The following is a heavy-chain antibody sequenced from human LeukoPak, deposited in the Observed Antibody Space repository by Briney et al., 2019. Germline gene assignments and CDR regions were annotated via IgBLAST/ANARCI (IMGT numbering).Heavy chain of an antibody. CDR1: GDSINSLDL. V-gene: IGHV4-4*02. Sequence: SETLSLTCTVSGDSINSLDLWSWVRQPPGKGLEWIGEMYLSGTTHSNPSVKSRVTISIDKSKNQFFLNLSSVTAADTAVYYCAGLVGRYSSGLYYYYFDYWGLGTLVTVSS. CDR2: MYLSGTT. D-gene: IGHD3-22*01. CDR3: AGLVGRYSSGLYYYYFDY. J-gene: IGHJ4*02.